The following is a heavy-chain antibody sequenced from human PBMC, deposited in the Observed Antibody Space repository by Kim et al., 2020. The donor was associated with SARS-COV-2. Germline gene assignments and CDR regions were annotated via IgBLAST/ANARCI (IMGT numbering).Heavy chain of an antibody. CDR3: SRHADY. Sequence: SETLSLTCSVSGDSISSSTFYWGWIRQPPGKGLEWIGAIHYSGSTYSNPSLKSRVTISLDTSKNQFSLNLNSVTAADTAVYYFSRHADYWVHGTLVTV. V-gene: IGHV4-39*01. CDR2: IHYSGST. CDR1: GDSISSSTFY. J-gene: IGHJ4*01.